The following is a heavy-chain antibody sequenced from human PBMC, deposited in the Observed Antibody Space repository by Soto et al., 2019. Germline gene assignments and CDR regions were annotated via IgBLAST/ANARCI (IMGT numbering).Heavy chain of an antibody. CDR1: GFSVSGWY. Sequence: EVQLVESGGGLVQPGGSARLSCAASGFSVSGWYMDWVRQAPGKGLEWVARLNDRSQNYATEYAASVKGRFTVSRHASQNSMYLQMNSLKIEDTAVYYCAREGDARWLDSWGQGTLVTVS. J-gene: IGHJ5*01. V-gene: IGHV3-72*01. CDR2: LNDRSQNYAT. CDR3: AREGDARWLDS. D-gene: IGHD1-26*01.